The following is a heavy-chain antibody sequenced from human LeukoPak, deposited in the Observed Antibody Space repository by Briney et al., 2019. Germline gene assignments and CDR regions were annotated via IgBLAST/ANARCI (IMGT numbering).Heavy chain of an antibody. CDR3: ARDLNGMDV. CDR2: IYTSGST. J-gene: IGHJ6*02. V-gene: IGHV4-61*02. Sequence: KSSETLSLTCTVSGGSISSGSYYWSWIRQPAGKGLEWIGRIYTSGSTNYNPSLKSRVTMPVDTSKNQFSLKLSSVTAADTAVYYCARDLNGMDVWGQGTTVTVSS. CDR1: GGSISSGSYY.